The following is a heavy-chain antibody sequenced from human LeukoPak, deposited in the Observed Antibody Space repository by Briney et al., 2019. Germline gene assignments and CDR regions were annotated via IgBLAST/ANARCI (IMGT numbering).Heavy chain of an antibody. CDR2: ISYDGSNK. CDR3: ARDYRVGANPPFDY. J-gene: IGHJ4*02. CDR1: GFTFSSYA. D-gene: IGHD1-26*01. Sequence: GGSLRLSCAASGFTFSSYAVHWVRQAPGKGLEWVAVISYDGSNKYYADSVKGRFTISRDNSKNTLYLQMNSLRAEDTAVYYCARDYRVGANPPFDYWGQGTLVTVSS. V-gene: IGHV3-30*04.